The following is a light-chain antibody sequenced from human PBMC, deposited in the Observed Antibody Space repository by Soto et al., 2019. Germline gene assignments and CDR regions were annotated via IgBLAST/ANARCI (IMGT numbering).Light chain of an antibody. Sequence: DIQLTQSPSFLSASVGDRVTITCRASQGISSYLAWYQQKPGKAPKLLIYAASTLQSGVPSRFSGSGSGTEFTLTISRLQPEDFATYYCQQLNSYPGFGQGTRLEIK. V-gene: IGKV1-9*01. CDR2: AAS. CDR3: QQLNSYPG. CDR1: QGISSY. J-gene: IGKJ5*01.